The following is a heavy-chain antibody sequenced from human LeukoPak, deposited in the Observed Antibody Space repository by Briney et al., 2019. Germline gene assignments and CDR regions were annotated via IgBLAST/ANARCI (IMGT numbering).Heavy chain of an antibody. D-gene: IGHD6-6*01. V-gene: IGHV3-30*02. CDR1: GFTFSSYV. CDR3: ATPYSTLVRGGAFEI. CDR2: IRYDGSNK. J-gene: IGHJ3*02. Sequence: GGSLRLSCAASGFTFSSYVMHWVRQAPGKGLEWVAFIRYDGSNKYYADSVKGRFTISRDNAKNSLYLQMNSLRAEDTAVYYCATPYSTLVRGGAFEIWGQGTMVIVSS.